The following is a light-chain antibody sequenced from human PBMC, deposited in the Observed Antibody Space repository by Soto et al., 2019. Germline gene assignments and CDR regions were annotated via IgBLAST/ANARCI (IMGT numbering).Light chain of an antibody. V-gene: IGKV3-20*01. Sequence: EIVLTQSPGTLSLSPGERATLSCRASQSVSSSNSAWYQQKPGQAPRLLIYGASNRATGIPDRFSGSGSGTDFTLTISRLEPEDFAVYYCQQYGSSPYTFGQGTKLEIK. CDR3: QQYGSSPYT. CDR2: GAS. CDR1: QSVSSSN. J-gene: IGKJ2*01.